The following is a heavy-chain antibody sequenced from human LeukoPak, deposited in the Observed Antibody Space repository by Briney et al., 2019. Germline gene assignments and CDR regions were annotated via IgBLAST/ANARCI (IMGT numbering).Heavy chain of an antibody. CDR2: IYTSGST. V-gene: IGHV4-4*07. Sequence: SETLSLTCTVSGGSISSYYWSWIRQPPGKGLEWIGRIYTSGSTNYNPSLKSRVTMSVDTSKNQFSLKLSSVTAADTAVYYCARDRPTLDYGSGSYHRGGFDPWGQGTLVTVSS. J-gene: IGHJ5*02. CDR3: ARDRPTLDYGSGSYHRGGFDP. CDR1: GGSISSYY. D-gene: IGHD3-10*01.